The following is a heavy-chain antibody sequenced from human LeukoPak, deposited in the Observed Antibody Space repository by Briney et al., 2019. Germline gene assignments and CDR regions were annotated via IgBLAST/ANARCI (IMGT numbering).Heavy chain of an antibody. CDR3: ARARRYLGDCSGGSCYGYFDY. D-gene: IGHD2-15*01. V-gene: IGHV3-7*01. CDR2: IEQDGSEK. CDR1: GFTFSSYW. Sequence: GGSLRLSCAASGFTFSSYWMSWVRQAPGKGLEWVANIEQDGSEKYYVDSVKGRFTISRDNAKNSLYQQMNSLRAEDTAVYYCARARRYLGDCSGGSCYGYFDYWGQGTLVTVSS. J-gene: IGHJ4*02.